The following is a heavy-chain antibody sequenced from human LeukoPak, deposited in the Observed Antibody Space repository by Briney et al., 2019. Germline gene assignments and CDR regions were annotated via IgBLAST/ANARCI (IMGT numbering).Heavy chain of an antibody. CDR1: GGSFSGYY. Sequence: SETLSLTCAVYGGSFSGYYWSWIRQPPGKGLEWIGEINHSGSTNYNPSLKSRVTISVDTSKNQFSLKLSSVIAADTAVYYCARSETIGGSGSYSEGLFDYWGQGTLVTVSS. V-gene: IGHV4-34*01. CDR2: INHSGST. CDR3: ARSETIGGSGSYSEGLFDY. D-gene: IGHD3-10*01. J-gene: IGHJ4*02.